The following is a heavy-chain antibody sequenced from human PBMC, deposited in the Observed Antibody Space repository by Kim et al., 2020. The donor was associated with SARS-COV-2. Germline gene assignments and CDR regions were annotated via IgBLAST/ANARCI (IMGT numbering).Heavy chain of an antibody. CDR1: GFTFSSYG. CDR3: AKDGWNLDTMVRGVTYY. J-gene: IGHJ6*01. D-gene: IGHD3-10*01. CDR2: ISYDGSNK. Sequence: GGSLRLSCAASGFTFSSYGMHWVRQAPGKGLEWVAVISYDGSNKYYADSVKGRFTISRDNSKNTLYLQMNSLRAEDTAVYYCAKDGWNLDTMVRGVTYY. V-gene: IGHV3-30*18.